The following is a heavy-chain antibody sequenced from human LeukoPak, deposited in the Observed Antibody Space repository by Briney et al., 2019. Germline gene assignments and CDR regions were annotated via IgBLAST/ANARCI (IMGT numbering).Heavy chain of an antibody. CDR2: IYYSGST. CDR3: ARERGSASELPRDFDY. V-gene: IGHV4-39*07. Sequence: TASETLSLTRTVSGGSISSSSYYWGWIRQPPGKGLEWIGSIYYSGSTYYNPSLKSRVTISVDTSKNQFSLKLSSVTAADTAVYYCARERGSASELPRDFDYWGQGTLVTVSS. D-gene: IGHD3-16*01. J-gene: IGHJ4*02. CDR1: GGSISSSSYY.